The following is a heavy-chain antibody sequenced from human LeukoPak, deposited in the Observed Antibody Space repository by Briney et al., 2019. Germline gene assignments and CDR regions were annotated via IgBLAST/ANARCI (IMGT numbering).Heavy chain of an antibody. D-gene: IGHD5-24*01. CDR3: ARVGPHRKMATTRYHFDY. CDR1: GYTFTNYP. Sequence: ASVKVSCKASGYTFTNYPITWVRQAPGQGLEWMGWISTHNGNTNYAHKLQGRITMTTDTSTSTAYMELRSLRSDDMAAYYCARVGPHRKMATTRYHFDYWGQGTLVTVSS. J-gene: IGHJ4*02. CDR2: ISTHNGNT. V-gene: IGHV1-18*03.